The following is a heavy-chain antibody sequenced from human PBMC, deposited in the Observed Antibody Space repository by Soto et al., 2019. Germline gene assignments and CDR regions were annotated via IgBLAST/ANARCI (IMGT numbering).Heavy chain of an antibody. CDR1: GFTFSSYW. V-gene: IGHV3-74*01. D-gene: IGHD6-6*01. CDR2: INSDGSST. J-gene: IGHJ6*03. Sequence: GGSLRLSCAASGFTFSSYWMHWVRQAPGKGLVWVSRINSDGSSTSYADSVKGRFTISRDNAKNTLYLQMNSLRAEDTAVYYCARDEYSSSAVGWSSYYYYYMDVWGKGTTVTVSS. CDR3: ARDEYSSSAVGWSSYYYYYMDV.